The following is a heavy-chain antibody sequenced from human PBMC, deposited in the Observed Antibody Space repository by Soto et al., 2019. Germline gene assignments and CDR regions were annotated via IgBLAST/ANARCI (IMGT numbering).Heavy chain of an antibody. CDR2: IIPIFGTA. CDR1: GGTFSSYA. J-gene: IGHJ4*02. D-gene: IGHD6-13*01. CDR3: ARHKGSSWYGPFDY. V-gene: IGHV1-69*13. Sequence: ASVKVSCKASGGTFSSYAISWVRQAPGQGLEWMGGIIPIFGTANYAQKFQGRVTITADESTSTAYMELSSLRSEDTALYSCARHKGSSWYGPFDYWGQGTMVTVSS.